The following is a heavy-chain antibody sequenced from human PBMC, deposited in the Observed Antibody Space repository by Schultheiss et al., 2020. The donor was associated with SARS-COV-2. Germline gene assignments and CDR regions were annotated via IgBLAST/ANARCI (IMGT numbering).Heavy chain of an antibody. Sequence: GGSLRLSCAASGFTFDDYAMHWVRQAPGKGLEWVSGISWNSGSIGYADSVKGRFTISRDNAKNSLYLQMNSLRAEDTAVYYCAKDRQGFLEWLQSLYFDYWGQGTLVTVSS. D-gene: IGHD3-3*01. V-gene: IGHV3-9*01. J-gene: IGHJ4*02. CDR3: AKDRQGFLEWLQSLYFDY. CDR1: GFTFDDYA. CDR2: ISWNSGSI.